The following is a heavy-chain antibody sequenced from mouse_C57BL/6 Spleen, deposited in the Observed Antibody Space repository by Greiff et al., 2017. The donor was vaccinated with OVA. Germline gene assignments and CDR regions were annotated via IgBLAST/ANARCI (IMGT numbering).Heavy chain of an antibody. CDR3: ARDHYYGRAMDY. V-gene: IGHV5-4*01. CDR2: ISDGGSYT. D-gene: IGHD1-1*01. J-gene: IGHJ4*01. Sequence: EVMLVESGGGLVKPGGSLKLSCAASGFTFSSYAMSWVRLTPEKRLEWVATISDGGSYTYYPDNVKGRFTISRDNAKNNLYLQMSHLKSEDTAMYYCARDHYYGRAMDYWGQGTSVTVSS. CDR1: GFTFSSYA.